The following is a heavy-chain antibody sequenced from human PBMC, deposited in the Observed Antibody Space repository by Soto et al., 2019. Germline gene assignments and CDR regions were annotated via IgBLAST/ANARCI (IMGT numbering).Heavy chain of an antibody. V-gene: IGHV3-23*01. D-gene: IGHD5-12*01. J-gene: IGHJ4*02. Sequence: EVQLLESGGALVQPGGSLSPPGAASGFTFSSYPMSWVRQPQGKGLEWVSAISGSGGSTYYAASVKGRFTISRDNSKNTLYLQMNSLRAEDTAVYYCAKDHIGGGYDYGYWGQGTLVTVSS. CDR2: ISGSGGST. CDR1: GFTFSSYP. CDR3: AKDHIGGGYDYGY.